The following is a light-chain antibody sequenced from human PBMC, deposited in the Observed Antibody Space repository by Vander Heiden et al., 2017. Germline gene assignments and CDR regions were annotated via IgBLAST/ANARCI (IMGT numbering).Light chain of an antibody. Sequence: QSALTQPASVSGSPGQSITISCTGTSSDVGSYNLVSWYQQHPGKAPILMMYEVSKRPSGVSNRFSGSKSGNTASLTISGLQAEDEADYYCCSYASSSTWGFGTGTKLTVL. CDR1: SSDVGSYNL. V-gene: IGLV2-23*02. J-gene: IGLJ2*01. CDR3: CSYASSSTWG. CDR2: EVS.